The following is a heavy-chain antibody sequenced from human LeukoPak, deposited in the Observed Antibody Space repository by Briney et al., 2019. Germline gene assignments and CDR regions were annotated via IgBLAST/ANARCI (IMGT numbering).Heavy chain of an antibody. CDR1: GFTFNTYE. CDR3: ARNLGRPNDY. Sequence: GGSLRLSCAASGFTFNTYEMNRVRQAPEKGLERISYISSSGATKYYADSVKGRFTISRDNAKNSPYLQMDSLIVEDTAVYYCARNLGRPNDYRGQGTLVTVSS. D-gene: IGHD1-7*01. J-gene: IGHJ4*02. V-gene: IGHV3-48*03. CDR2: ISSSGATK.